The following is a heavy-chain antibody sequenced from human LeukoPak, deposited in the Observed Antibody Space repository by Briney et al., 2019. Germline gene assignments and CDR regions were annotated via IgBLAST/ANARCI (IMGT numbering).Heavy chain of an antibody. D-gene: IGHD4-11*01. V-gene: IGHV3-66*02. CDR1: GFTVSHNY. CDR2: IYTGGDT. CDR3: ARDPPITTDYGLDV. J-gene: IGHJ6*02. Sequence: GGSLRLSCAASGFTVSHNYMSWVRQAPGKGLQWVSFIYTGGDTYYTDSVKGRFTVSRDDSKNTVYPQMNSLRVEDTAVYYCARDPPITTDYGLDVWGQGTTVTVSS.